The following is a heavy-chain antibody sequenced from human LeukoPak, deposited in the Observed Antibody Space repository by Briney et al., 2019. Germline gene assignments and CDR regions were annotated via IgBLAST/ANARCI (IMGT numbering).Heavy chain of an antibody. J-gene: IGHJ4*02. CDR3: ATVGVGATIGY. V-gene: IGHV3-30-3*01. CDR1: GFTFSSYA. Sequence: PGRSLRLSCAASGFTFSSYAMHWVRQAPGKGLEWVAVISYDGSNKYYADSVKGRFTISRDNAKNTLYLQMNSLRVEDTAVYYCATVGVGATIGYWGQGTLVTVSS. CDR2: ISYDGSNK. D-gene: IGHD1-26*01.